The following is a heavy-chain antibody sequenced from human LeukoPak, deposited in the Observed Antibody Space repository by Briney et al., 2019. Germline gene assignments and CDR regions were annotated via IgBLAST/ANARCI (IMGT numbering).Heavy chain of an antibody. J-gene: IGHJ6*03. D-gene: IGHD1-26*01. Sequence: PGGSLRLSCAASGFAFSSYAMSWARQAPGKGLEWVSAISGSGGSTYYADSVKGRFTISRDNSKNTLYLQMNSLRGEDTAVYYCARDGYSGSYYRLYYFFMDVWGKGTTVTVSS. V-gene: IGHV3-23*01. CDR2: ISGSGGST. CDR3: ARDGYSGSYYRLYYFFMDV. CDR1: GFAFSSYA.